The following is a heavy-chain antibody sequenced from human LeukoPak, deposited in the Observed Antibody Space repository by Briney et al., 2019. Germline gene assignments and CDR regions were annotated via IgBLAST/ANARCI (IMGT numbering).Heavy chain of an antibody. Sequence: GRSLRLSCAASGFTFDDYAMHWVRQAPGKGLEWVSGISWNSGSIGYADSVKGRFTISRDNAKNSLYLQMNSLRAEDTALYYCAKDTALAYCGGDCRMSAFDIWGQGTMVTVSS. V-gene: IGHV3-9*01. CDR2: ISWNSGSI. CDR3: AKDTALAYCGGDCRMSAFDI. CDR1: GFTFDDYA. D-gene: IGHD2-21*02. J-gene: IGHJ3*02.